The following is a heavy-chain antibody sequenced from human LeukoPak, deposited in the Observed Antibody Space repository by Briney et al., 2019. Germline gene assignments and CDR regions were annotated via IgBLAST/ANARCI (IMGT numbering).Heavy chain of an antibody. CDR2: IRSDGSST. D-gene: IGHD1-26*01. Sequence: GGSLRLSRAASGFTFSVYWMHWVRQAPGKGLEWVSRIRSDGSSTTYADSVKGRFAISRDNSKNTLYLQMNSLRAEDTAIYYCAKEPQRVGASHFDYWGQGTLVTVSS. CDR3: AKEPQRVGASHFDY. CDR1: GFTFSVYW. J-gene: IGHJ4*02. V-gene: IGHV3-74*01.